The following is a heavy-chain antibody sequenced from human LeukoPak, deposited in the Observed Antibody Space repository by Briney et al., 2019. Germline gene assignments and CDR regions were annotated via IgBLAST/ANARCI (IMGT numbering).Heavy chain of an antibody. D-gene: IGHD7-27*01. V-gene: IGHV1-18*01. J-gene: IGHJ4*02. CDR1: GYTFTNYG. CDR3: ARTTNSGDEDF. CDR2: ISPYNGRT. Sequence: ASVTVSCTTSGYTFTNYGMTWVRQAPGQGLEWMGWISPYNGRTHSAQKFQDRVTMTTDTSASTAYMELGSLISNDTAIYFCARTTNSGDEDFWGQGTLVTVSS.